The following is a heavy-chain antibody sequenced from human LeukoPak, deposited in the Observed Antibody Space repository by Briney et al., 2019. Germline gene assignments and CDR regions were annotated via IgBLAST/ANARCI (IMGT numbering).Heavy chain of an antibody. J-gene: IGHJ4*02. V-gene: IGHV3-7*01. CDR2: IKQNGSGI. CDR1: GFTFSDYW. D-gene: IGHD1-26*01. Sequence: GGSLRLSCEASGFTFSDYWMSWVRQAPGKGLEWVANIKQNGSGIEYVDSVKGRFTISRDNAGNSLYLQMNSLRAGDTAMCYCADPGVGFWGQGTLVTVSS. CDR3: ADPGVGF.